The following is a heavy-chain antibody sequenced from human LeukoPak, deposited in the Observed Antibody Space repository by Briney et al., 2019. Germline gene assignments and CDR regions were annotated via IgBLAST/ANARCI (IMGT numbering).Heavy chain of an antibody. V-gene: IGHV3-74*01. J-gene: IGHJ6*02. CDR2: IKSDGSTT. Sequence: GGSLRLSCAASGFTFSNYWIHWVRQAPGKGLVWVSRIKSDGSTTSYADSVKGRFTISRDNAKNTLYPQMNSLRAEGTAVYYCGRGNNYAMDVWGQGTTVTVPS. D-gene: IGHD4-11*01. CDR3: GRGNNYAMDV. CDR1: GFTFSNYW.